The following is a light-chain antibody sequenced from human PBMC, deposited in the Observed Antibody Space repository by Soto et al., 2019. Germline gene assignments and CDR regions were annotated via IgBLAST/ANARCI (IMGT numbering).Light chain of an antibody. CDR2: GAS. V-gene: IGKV3-20*01. CDR1: QSISSSY. J-gene: IGKJ5*01. Sequence: EIVLTQSPGTLSLSPGERATLSCRASQSISSSYLAWYQEKPGQAPRLLIYGASSRATGIPDRFSGSGSGTEFTLTISRLEPEDFAVYYCQQYGTSPITFGQGTRLEIK. CDR3: QQYGTSPIT.